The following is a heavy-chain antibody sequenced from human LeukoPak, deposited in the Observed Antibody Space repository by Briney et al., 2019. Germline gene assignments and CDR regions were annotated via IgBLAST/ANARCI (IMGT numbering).Heavy chain of an antibody. J-gene: IGHJ6*04. CDR1: GYNFSNYW. D-gene: IGHD7-27*01. Sequence: GESLKISCQGSGYNFSNYWIGWVRQMPGKGLELMGIIQPGDSDTRYSPSFQGQVTISADKSISTAYLQWSTLKASDTAIYYCSRHGKLGILSWAYYMDVWGRGTTVTVSS. CDR2: IQPGDSDT. CDR3: SRHGKLGILSWAYYMDV. V-gene: IGHV5-51*01.